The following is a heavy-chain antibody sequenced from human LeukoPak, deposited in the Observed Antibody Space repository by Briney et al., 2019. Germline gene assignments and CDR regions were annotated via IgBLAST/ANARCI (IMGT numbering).Heavy chain of an antibody. CDR3: ARDQGLEMATISYYGMDV. J-gene: IGHJ6*02. V-gene: IGHV4-61*02. CDR2: IYTSGST. Sequence: SETLSLTCTVSGGSISSGSYYWSWIRQPAGKGLEWIGRIYTSGSTNYNPSLKSRVTISVDTSKNQFSLKLSSVTAADTAVYYCARDQGLEMATISYYGMDVWGQGTTVTVSS. D-gene: IGHD5-24*01. CDR1: GGSISSGSYY.